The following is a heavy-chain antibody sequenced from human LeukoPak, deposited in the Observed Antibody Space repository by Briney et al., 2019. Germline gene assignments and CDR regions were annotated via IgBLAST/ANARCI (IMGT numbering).Heavy chain of an antibody. Sequence: ASVKVSCKASGYTFTSYCMHWVRQAPGQGLEWMGIINPSGGSTSYAQKFQGRVTMTRDTSTSTVYMELSSLRSEDTAVYYCARDLSKFSFLRQRNKLSGYPNVWGQGTLVTVSS. CDR3: ARDLSKFSFLRQRNKLSGYPNV. V-gene: IGHV1-46*01. CDR1: GYTFTSYC. CDR2: INPSGGST. J-gene: IGHJ4*02. D-gene: IGHD2/OR15-2a*01.